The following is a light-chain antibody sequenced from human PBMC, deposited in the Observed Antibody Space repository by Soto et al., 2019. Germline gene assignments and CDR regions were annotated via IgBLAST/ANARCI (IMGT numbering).Light chain of an antibody. CDR2: GAS. J-gene: IGKJ5*01. Sequence: EIVLTQSPGTLSLSPGERATLSCRASQSVSSSNLAWYQQKPGQAPRLLISGASSRATGVPDRFSGGGSGTDFTLTISRLEPEDFALYYCQQYHTSPITFGKGTRLEIK. V-gene: IGKV3-20*01. CDR3: QQYHTSPIT. CDR1: QSVSSSN.